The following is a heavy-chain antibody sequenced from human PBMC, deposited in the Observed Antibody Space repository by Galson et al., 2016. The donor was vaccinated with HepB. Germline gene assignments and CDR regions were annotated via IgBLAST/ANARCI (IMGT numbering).Heavy chain of an antibody. V-gene: IGHV3-23*01. CDR1: GFSFSTSG. Sequence: SLRLSCAASGFSFSTSGMSWVRQTPGRGLEWVSGITGSGDATHYADSVRGRFTIFRDNSKNTLYLYMDSLRVGDTAVYYCGKHGGFDYWGQGAPVTVSS. CDR2: ITGSGDAT. J-gene: IGHJ4*02. CDR3: GKHGGFDY. D-gene: IGHD3-16*01.